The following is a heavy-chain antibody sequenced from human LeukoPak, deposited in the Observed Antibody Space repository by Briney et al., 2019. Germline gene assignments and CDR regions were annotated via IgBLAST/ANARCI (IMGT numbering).Heavy chain of an antibody. J-gene: IGHJ4*02. D-gene: IGHD3-16*01. CDR3: ARDLGITFDY. CDR2: IYYSGST. Sequence: SETLSLTCTVSGGSISSYYWSSIRQPPGKGLEWIGYIYYSGSTNYNPSLKSRVTISVDTSKNQFSLKLSSVTAADTAVYYCARDLGITFDYWGQGTLVTVSS. CDR1: GGSISSYY. V-gene: IGHV4-59*01.